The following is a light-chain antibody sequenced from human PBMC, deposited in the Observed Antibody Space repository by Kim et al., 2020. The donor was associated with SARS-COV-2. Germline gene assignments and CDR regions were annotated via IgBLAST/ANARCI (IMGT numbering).Light chain of an antibody. Sequence: VTSSFSGSRSNIGSNYVYWYQQLPGAAPKLLIYENYQRPSGVPDRFSGSKSGTSASLAISGLRSEDEADYYCAAWDNSLSVHYVFGTGTKVTVL. V-gene: IGLV1-47*01. CDR2: ENY. CDR3: AAWDNSLSVHYV. CDR1: RSNIGSNY. J-gene: IGLJ1*01.